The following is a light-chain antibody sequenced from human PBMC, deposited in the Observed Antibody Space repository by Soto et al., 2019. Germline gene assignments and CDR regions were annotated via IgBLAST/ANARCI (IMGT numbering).Light chain of an antibody. V-gene: IGKV3-11*01. CDR2: DAS. J-gene: IGKJ4*01. CDR1: QSVSTY. Sequence: EIVLTQSQATLSLSPGERATLSCRASQSVSTYLAWYQQNPGQAPRLLIYDASNRATGIPTRVSGSGSGTDFTLTISNLEPADFAVYYCQRRSNWPPLPFGGGTKVEIK. CDR3: QRRSNWPPLP.